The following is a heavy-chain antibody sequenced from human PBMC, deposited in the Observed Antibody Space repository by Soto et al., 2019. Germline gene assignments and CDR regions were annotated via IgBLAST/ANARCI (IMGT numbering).Heavy chain of an antibody. CDR3: AKRHSSGFDY. D-gene: IGHD6-19*01. J-gene: IGHJ4*02. Sequence: GGSLRLSCAASGFTFSDYAMSWVRQAPGKGLEWLSSISGSGGSTYYAESVKGRFTISRDNFKDTLYLQIYSLRAEDTAVYYCAKRHSSGFDYWGQGTLVTVSS. V-gene: IGHV3-23*01. CDR2: ISGSGGST. CDR1: GFTFSDYA.